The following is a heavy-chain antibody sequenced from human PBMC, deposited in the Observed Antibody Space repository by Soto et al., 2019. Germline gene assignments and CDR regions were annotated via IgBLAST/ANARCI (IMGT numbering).Heavy chain of an antibody. V-gene: IGHV3-21*01. CDR2: ISSSSSNI. J-gene: IGHJ4*02. CDR1: GFTFSSYS. CDR3: AXXXXXXXYGYGFGY. D-gene: IGHD5-18*01. Sequence: EVQLVESGGGLVKPGGSLRLSCAASGFTFSSYSMNWVRQAPGKGLEWVSSISSSSSNIYYADSVKGRFTISRDNAKNTLYMQLKSLRAEXXAVYYCAXXXXXXXYGYGFGYWGQGTLVTVSS.